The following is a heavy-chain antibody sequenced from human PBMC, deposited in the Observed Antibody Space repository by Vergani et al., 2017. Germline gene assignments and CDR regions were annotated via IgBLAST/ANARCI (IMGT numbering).Heavy chain of an antibody. CDR2: ISSSSSYI. CDR1: GFTFSSYS. CDR3: ARDFFPGLGVPDAFDI. V-gene: IGHV3-21*01. D-gene: IGHD2-8*02. Sequence: VQLVESGGGVVQPGRSLRLSCTSSGFTFSSYSMNWVRQAPGKGLEWVSSISSSSSYIYYADSVKGRVTISRDNAKNSLYLQMNSLRAEDTAVYYCARDFFPGLGVPDAFDIWGQGTMVTVSS. J-gene: IGHJ3*02.